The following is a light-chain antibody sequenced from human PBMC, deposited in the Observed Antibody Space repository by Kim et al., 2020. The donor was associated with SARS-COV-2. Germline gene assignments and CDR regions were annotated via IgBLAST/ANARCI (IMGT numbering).Light chain of an antibody. V-gene: IGKV1-5*03. CDR2: RAS. CDR3: QQYKNYWT. J-gene: IGKJ1*01. Sequence: SASVGDRVTNPGQASQNIDTGLAWYQQKPGQAPNLLIYRASSFQNGVPSRFSGSGSGTEFTLSINGLQPDDFATYYCQQYKNYWTFGRGTKVDIK. CDR1: QNIDTG.